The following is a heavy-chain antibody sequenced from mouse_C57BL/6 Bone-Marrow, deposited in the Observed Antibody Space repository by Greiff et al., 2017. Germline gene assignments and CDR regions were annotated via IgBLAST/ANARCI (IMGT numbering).Heavy chain of an antibody. CDR2: IYPGSGST. CDR3: ARPYYSNYWYFDV. CDR1: GYTFTSYW. D-gene: IGHD2-5*01. Sequence: VQLQQPGAELVKPGASVKMSCKASGYTFTSYWITWVKQRPGQGLEWIGDIYPGSGSTNYNEKFKSKATLTVDTSSCTTYLQLSSLTSEDSAVYTCARPYYSNYWYFDVWGTGTTVTVSS. J-gene: IGHJ1*03. V-gene: IGHV1-55*01.